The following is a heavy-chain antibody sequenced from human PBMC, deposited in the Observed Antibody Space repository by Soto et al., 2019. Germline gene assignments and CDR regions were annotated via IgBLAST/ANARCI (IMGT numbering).Heavy chain of an antibody. V-gene: IGHV3-33*03. Sequence: GSLRLSCEAFGFTFSGYWMHWVRQAPGKGLEWVAVIWYDGNKKYYGDSVRGRFTISRDNSKNTLYLETNSLRAEDTAVYYCVVDTSGLLDYWGQGTQVTVSS. D-gene: IGHD3-22*01. CDR1: GFTFSGYW. CDR2: IWYDGNKK. CDR3: VVDTSGLLDY. J-gene: IGHJ4*02.